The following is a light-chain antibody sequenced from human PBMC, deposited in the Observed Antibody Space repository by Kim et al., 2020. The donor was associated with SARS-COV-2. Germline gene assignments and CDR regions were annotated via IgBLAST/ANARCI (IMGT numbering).Light chain of an antibody. CDR1: SSNIESNY. CDR2: RNN. V-gene: IGLV1-47*01. Sequence: RVTISCSGSSSNIESNYVYWYQQLPGTAPKLLIYRNNQRPSGVPDRFSGSKSGTSASLAISGLRSEDEADYYCSAWDDSLSGYVVFGGGTQLTVL. J-gene: IGLJ2*01. CDR3: SAWDDSLSGYVV.